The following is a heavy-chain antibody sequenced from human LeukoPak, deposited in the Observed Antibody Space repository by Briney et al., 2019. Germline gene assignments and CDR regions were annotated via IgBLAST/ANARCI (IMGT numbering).Heavy chain of an antibody. CDR2: INPNSGGT. D-gene: IGHD3-22*01. V-gene: IGHV1-2*04. CDR1: GYTFTGYY. CDR3: ARDSHYYDSSSQFDY. Sequence: ASVKVSCKASGYTFTGYYMHWVRQAPGQGLEWMGWINPNSGGTNYAQKFQGWVTMTRDTSISTAYMELSRLRSDDTAVYYCARDSHYYDSSSQFDYWGQGTLVTVSS. J-gene: IGHJ4*02.